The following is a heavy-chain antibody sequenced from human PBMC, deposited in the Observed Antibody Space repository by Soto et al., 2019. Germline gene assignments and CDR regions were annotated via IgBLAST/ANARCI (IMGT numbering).Heavy chain of an antibody. CDR3: AREHLDFWSGYYTSFFDY. D-gene: IGHD3-3*01. CDR1: GGTFSSYA. Sequence: ASVKVSCKASGGTFSSYAISWVRQAPGQGLEWMGGIIPIFGTANYAQKFQGRVTITADKSTSTAYMELSSLRSEDTAVYYCAREHLDFWSGYYTSFFDYWGQGTLVTVYS. J-gene: IGHJ4*02. CDR2: IIPIFGTA. V-gene: IGHV1-69*06.